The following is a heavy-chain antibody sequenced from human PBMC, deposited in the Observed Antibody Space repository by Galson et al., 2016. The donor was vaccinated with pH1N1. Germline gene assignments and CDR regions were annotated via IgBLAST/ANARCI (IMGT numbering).Heavy chain of an antibody. J-gene: IGHJ4*02. D-gene: IGHD4-11*01. CDR1: GFTCSDYW. Sequence: SLRISSASSGFTCSDYWFRWVRQAPGEGLEWVANLRQDGGENYYVDSVKGRFTISRDNAKNSLYLKMNCLTAEDTAVYYWARQYFDHWGQGSLVTVSS. CDR2: LRQDGGEN. V-gene: IGHV3-7*01. CDR3: ARQYFDH.